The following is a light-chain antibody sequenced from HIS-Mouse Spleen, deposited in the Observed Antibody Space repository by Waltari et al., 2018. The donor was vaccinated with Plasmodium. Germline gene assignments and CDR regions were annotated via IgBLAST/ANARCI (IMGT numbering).Light chain of an antibody. CDR2: GAS. CDR1: QSVSSSY. J-gene: IGKJ1*01. Sequence: EIVLTQSPGTLSLSPGERATLSCRASQSVSSSYLAWYQQKPGQAPRLRIYGASSRDTGSPDRFSGSGSGTDFTLTISRLEPEDFAVYYCQQYGRSSWTFGQGTKVEIK. CDR3: QQYGRSSWT. V-gene: IGKV3-20*01.